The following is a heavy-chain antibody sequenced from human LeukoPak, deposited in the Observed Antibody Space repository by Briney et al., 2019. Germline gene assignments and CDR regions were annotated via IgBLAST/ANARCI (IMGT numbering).Heavy chain of an antibody. D-gene: IGHD1-26*01. Sequence: GASVKVSCKASGYTFTGYYMHWVRQAPGQGLEWMGWINPNSGGTNYAQKFQGRVTMTRGTSISTAYMELSRLRSDDTAVYYCARGAGATRSFYYYGMDVWGQGTTVTVSS. V-gene: IGHV1-2*02. CDR3: ARGAGATRSFYYYGMDV. CDR2: INPNSGGT. CDR1: GYTFTGYY. J-gene: IGHJ6*02.